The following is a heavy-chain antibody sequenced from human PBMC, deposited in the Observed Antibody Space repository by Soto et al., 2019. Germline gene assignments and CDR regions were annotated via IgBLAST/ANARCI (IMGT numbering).Heavy chain of an antibody. CDR2: IYDSGSS. Sequence: SETLSLTCTVSGASISSGDYFWSWIRQPPGKGLEWIGYIYDSGSSYYNPSLKSRVTMSVDTSKNQFSLKLSSVTAADKAVYYCAREKGYISGPKNFDYWCQGTLVTVSS. CDR1: GASISSGDYF. V-gene: IGHV4-30-4*01. J-gene: IGHJ4*02. D-gene: IGHD5-12*01. CDR3: AREKGYISGPKNFDY.